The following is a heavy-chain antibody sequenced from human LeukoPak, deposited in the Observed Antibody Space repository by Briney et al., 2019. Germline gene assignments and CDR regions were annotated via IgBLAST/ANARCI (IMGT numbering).Heavy chain of an antibody. CDR1: GFTFNRYG. D-gene: IGHD6-19*01. V-gene: IGHV1-18*01. J-gene: IGHJ4*02. CDR3: ARDPSNTSGRYAYFDY. CDR2: ISAYNGDT. Sequence: ASVKVSCKASGFTFNRYGISWVRQAPGQGLEWMGCISAYNGDTNYAQKFQGRVTMTTDTSTSTAYMELRSLISDDTAVYYCARDPSNTSGRYAYFDYWGQGTLVTVSS.